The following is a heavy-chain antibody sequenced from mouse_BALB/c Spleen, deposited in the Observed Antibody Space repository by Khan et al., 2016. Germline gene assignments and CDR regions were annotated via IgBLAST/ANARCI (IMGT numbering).Heavy chain of an antibody. J-gene: IGHJ3*01. CDR1: GYTFTSYW. Sequence: QVQLQQSGAELAKPGASVKMSCKASGYTFTSYWMHWVKQRPGQGLEWIGYINPSTGYTEYNQKFKDKATLTADKSSSTAYMQLSSLTSEDSAVYYCASTVVTTAWFAYWGQGTLVTVSA. CDR3: ASTVVTTAWFAY. D-gene: IGHD2-1*01. CDR2: INPSTGYT. V-gene: IGHV1-7*01.